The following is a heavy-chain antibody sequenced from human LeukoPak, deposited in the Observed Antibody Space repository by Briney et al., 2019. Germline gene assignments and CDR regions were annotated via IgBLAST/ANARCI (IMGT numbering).Heavy chain of an antibody. Sequence: PSETLSLTCTVSGGSISSGGYYWSWIRQPPGKGLEWIGYIYHSGSTYYNPSLKSRVTISVDTSKNQFSLKLSSVTAADTAVYYCARWRDYYGSGSYFRWFDPWGQGTLVTVSS. J-gene: IGHJ5*02. D-gene: IGHD3-10*01. CDR1: GGSISSGGYY. CDR3: ARWRDYYGSGSYFRWFDP. V-gene: IGHV4-30-2*01. CDR2: IYHSGST.